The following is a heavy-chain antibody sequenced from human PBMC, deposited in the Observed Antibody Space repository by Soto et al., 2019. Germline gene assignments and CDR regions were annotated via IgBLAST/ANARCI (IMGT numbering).Heavy chain of an antibody. CDR3: ARALARMDAFDI. J-gene: IGHJ3*02. V-gene: IGHV3-7*01. CDR2: IKQDGSEK. CDR1: GFTCGSYW. Sequence: GRPLRLSCAASGFTCGSYWMSRVRQAPGKGLEWVANIKQDGSEKYYVDSVKGRFTISRDNAKNSLYLQMNSLRAEDTAVYYCARALARMDAFDIWGQGTMVTVSS. D-gene: IGHD6-6*01.